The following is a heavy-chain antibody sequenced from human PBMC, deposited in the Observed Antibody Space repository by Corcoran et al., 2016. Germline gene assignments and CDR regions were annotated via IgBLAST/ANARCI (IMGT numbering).Heavy chain of an antibody. CDR2: ISYDGSNK. D-gene: IGHD1-26*01. CDR3: AKDFFHGGSFPGDAFDI. CDR1: GFTFSSYG. J-gene: IGHJ3*02. V-gene: IGHV3-30*18. Sequence: QVQLVESGGGVVQPGRSLRLSCAASGFTFSSYGMHWVRQAPGKGLEWVAVISYDGSNKYYAASVKGRFTISRDNSKNPLYLQKNSLRAEDTAVYYWAKDFFHGGSFPGDAFDIWGQGTMVTVSS.